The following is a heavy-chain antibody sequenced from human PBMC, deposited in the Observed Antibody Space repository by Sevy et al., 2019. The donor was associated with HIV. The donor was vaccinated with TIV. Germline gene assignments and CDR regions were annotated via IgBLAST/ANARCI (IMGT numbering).Heavy chain of an antibody. V-gene: IGHV6-1*01. D-gene: IGHD1-7*01. CDR3: ARGDELNSYYYGMDV. J-gene: IGHJ6*02. CDR2: TYYRSKWYS. CDR1: GDSVSTSSAT. Sequence: QSQTLSLTCAISGDSVSTSSATWNWFRQSPSRGLEWLGRTYYRSKWYSDYEVSVKGRVTINPDTSKNQFSLHLESVTPEGTAVYFCARGDELNSYYYGMDVWGQGTTVTVSS.